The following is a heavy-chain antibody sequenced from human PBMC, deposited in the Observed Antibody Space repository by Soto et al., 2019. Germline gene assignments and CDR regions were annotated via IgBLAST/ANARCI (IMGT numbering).Heavy chain of an antibody. CDR3: ARPAVARSLSYYFDY. V-gene: IGHV4-39*01. D-gene: IGHD6-19*01. Sequence: PSETLSLTCTVSGGSISSSSYYWGWIRHPPGKGLEWIGSIYHSGSTYYNPSLKSRVTISVDTSKNQFSLKLSSMTAADTAVYFCARPAVARSLSYYFDYGDKGTLVTVST. CDR2: IYHSGST. CDR1: GGSISSSSYY. J-gene: IGHJ4*02.